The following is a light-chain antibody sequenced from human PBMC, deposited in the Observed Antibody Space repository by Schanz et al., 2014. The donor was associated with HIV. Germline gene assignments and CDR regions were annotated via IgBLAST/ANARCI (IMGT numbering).Light chain of an antibody. V-gene: IGLV2-23*02. CDR1: SNDVGTYNL. CDR3: SSYASSTSVL. Sequence: QSALTQPASVSGSPGQSITISCTGTSNDVGTYNLVSWYQQHPGKAPQLMIYEVSKRPSGVSDRFSGSKSDNTASLTISGLQAEDEADYYCSSYASSTSVLFGGGTKVTVL. CDR2: EVS. J-gene: IGLJ2*01.